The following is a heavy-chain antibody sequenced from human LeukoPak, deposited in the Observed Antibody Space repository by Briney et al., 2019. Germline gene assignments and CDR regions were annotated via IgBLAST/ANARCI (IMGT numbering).Heavy chain of an antibody. V-gene: IGHV4-4*07. D-gene: IGHD3-22*01. J-gene: IGHJ4*02. CDR3: ARAGYYDSSGYYSFDY. CDR1: GGSISSYY. Sequence: SETLSLTCTVSGGSISSYYWSWIRQPAGKGLDWIGRIYTSGSTNYNPSLKSRVTMSVDTSKNQFSLKLSSVTAADTAVYYCARAGYYDSSGYYSFDYWGQGTLVTVSS. CDR2: IYTSGST.